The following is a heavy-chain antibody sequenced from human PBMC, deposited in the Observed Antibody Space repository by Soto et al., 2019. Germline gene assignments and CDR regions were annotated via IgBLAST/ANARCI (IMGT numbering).Heavy chain of an antibody. Sequence: GWSLRLSCAASGFTFSSYGMHWVRQAPGKGLEWVAVISYDGSNKYYADSVKGRFTISRDNSKNTLYLQMNSLRAEDTAVYYCAKDGTTMVRGVIIDRQIPMDVWGQGTTVTVSS. CDR1: GFTFSSYG. D-gene: IGHD3-10*01. V-gene: IGHV3-30*18. J-gene: IGHJ6*02. CDR2: ISYDGSNK. CDR3: AKDGTTMVRGVIIDRQIPMDV.